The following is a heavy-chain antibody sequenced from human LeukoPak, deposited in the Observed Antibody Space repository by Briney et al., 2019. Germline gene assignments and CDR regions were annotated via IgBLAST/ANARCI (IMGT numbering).Heavy chain of an antibody. Sequence: SETLSLTCTVSGGSVSGSTYYWGWIRQPPGKGLEWIGSVYYSGSTYYNPSLKSRVTISVDTSKNQFSLKLTSVTAADTAVYYCARKTTMTTDYWGQGTLATVSS. CDR3: ARKTTMTTDY. CDR2: VYYSGST. J-gene: IGHJ4*02. V-gene: IGHV4-39*07. CDR1: GGSVSGSTYY. D-gene: IGHD4-17*01.